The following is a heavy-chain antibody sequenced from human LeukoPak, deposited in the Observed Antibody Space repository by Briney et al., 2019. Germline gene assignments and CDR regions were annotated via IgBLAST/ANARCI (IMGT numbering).Heavy chain of an antibody. CDR2: ISSNGGST. V-gene: IGHV3-64*02. Sequence: GGSLRLSCAASGFTFSSYAMHWVRQAPGKGLEYVSAISSNGGSTYYADSVKGRFTISRDNSKNSLYLQMNSLRTEDTALYYCAKASYGSGSYFPYYYYMDVWGKGTTVTVSS. D-gene: IGHD3-10*01. J-gene: IGHJ6*03. CDR1: GFTFSSYA. CDR3: AKASYGSGSYFPYYYYMDV.